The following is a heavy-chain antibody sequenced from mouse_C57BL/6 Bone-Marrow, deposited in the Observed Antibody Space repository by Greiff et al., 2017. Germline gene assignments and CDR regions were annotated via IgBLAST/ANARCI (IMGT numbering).Heavy chain of an antibody. CDR2: IDPESGDT. J-gene: IGHJ3*01. CDR1: GFNIKDDY. CDR3: TRGYYEAY. Sequence: EVQLKQSGAELVRPGASVKLSCTASGFNIKDDYMHWVKQRPEQGLEWIGWIDPESGDTEYASKFQGKATITADTSSNTAYLQLSSLTSEDTAVYYCTRGYYEAYWGQGTLVTVSA. D-gene: IGHD2-3*01. V-gene: IGHV14-4*01.